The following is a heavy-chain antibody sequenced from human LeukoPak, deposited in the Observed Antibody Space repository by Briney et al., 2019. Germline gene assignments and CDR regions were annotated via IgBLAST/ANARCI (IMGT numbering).Heavy chain of an antibody. CDR3: ARVRYYFDY. CDR1: GGSINSTSYY. V-gene: IGHV4-39*07. CDR2: AYHSGTT. J-gene: IGHJ4*02. Sequence: PSETLSLTCTVSGGSINSTSYYWAWIRQSPEKGLEWLGTAYHSGTTYNNPSLKSRVSISVDTSRNQFSLQLSSVTAADTAVYYCARVRYYFDYWGQGTLVTVSS. D-gene: IGHD4-17*01.